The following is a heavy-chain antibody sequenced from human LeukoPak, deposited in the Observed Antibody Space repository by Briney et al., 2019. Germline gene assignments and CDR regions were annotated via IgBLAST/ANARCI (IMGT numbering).Heavy chain of an antibody. V-gene: IGHV3-21*01. D-gene: IGHD3-3*01. Sequence: GGSLRLSCAASGFTFSSYAMSWVRQAPGKGLEWVSSISSSSSYIYYADSVKGRFTISRDNAKNSLYLQMNSLRAEDTAVYYCARGPKPSGYLSLWGKGTTVTVSS. CDR3: ARGPKPSGYLSL. J-gene: IGHJ6*04. CDR1: GFTFSSYA. CDR2: ISSSSSYI.